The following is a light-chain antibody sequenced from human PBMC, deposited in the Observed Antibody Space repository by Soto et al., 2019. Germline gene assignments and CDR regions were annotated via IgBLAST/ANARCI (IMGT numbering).Light chain of an antibody. J-gene: IGKJ2*01. Sequence: EIVLTQSPATLSLSPGERATLSCRASQSVSSYLAWYQQKPCQAPRLLIYDASNRATGIPARFSGSGSGTDFTLTISSLETEHFAVYYCQQRSNWPTFGQGTKLEIK. CDR3: QQRSNWPT. V-gene: IGKV3-11*01. CDR1: QSVSSY. CDR2: DAS.